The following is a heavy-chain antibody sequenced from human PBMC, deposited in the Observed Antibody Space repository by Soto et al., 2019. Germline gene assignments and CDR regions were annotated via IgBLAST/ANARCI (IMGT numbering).Heavy chain of an antibody. CDR3: AREQATYYFDN. CDR1: GFTFSTYT. V-gene: IGHV3-30-3*01. Sequence: QVQLVESGGGVVQPGRSLRLSCAASGFTFSTYTIHWVLQAPGKGLEWVAAISYDGVNKYYADSVKGRFTISRDNSKNTLHLHMSSLREEDTAVYYCAREQATYYFDNWGQGTLVTVSS. CDR2: ISYDGVNK. J-gene: IGHJ4*02.